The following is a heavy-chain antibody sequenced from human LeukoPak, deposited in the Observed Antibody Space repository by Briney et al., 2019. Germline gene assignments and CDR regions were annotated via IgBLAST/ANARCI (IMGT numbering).Heavy chain of an antibody. CDR1: GGSFNDYD. CDR3: AREGSYFDSNGYYYGSGYSDY. CDR2: INESGAT. J-gene: IGHJ4*02. V-gene: IGHV4-34*01. Sequence: SETLSLTCSVYGGSFNDYDWSWVRQAPGRGLQWIGEINESGATNCDPSLKSRVTMSIDTSKNQFSLKLSSVTAADTAVYYCAREGSYFDSNGYYYGSGYSDYWGQGTLVTVSS. D-gene: IGHD3-22*01.